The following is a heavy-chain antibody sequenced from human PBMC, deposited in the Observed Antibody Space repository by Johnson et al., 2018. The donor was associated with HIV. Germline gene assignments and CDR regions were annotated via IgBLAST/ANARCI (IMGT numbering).Heavy chain of an antibody. V-gene: IGHV3-11*01. CDR2: ISSSGSTI. CDR3: AKSTAISTVTTGAFDI. D-gene: IGHD4-11*01. J-gene: IGHJ3*02. CDR1: GFTFSDYY. Sequence: QVQLVESGGGLVKPGGSLRLSCAASGFTFSDYYMSWIRQAPGKGLEWVSYISSSGSTIYYADSVKGRFTISRDNAKNSLYLQMNSLRAEDTALYYCAKSTAISTVTTGAFDIWGQGTMVTVSS.